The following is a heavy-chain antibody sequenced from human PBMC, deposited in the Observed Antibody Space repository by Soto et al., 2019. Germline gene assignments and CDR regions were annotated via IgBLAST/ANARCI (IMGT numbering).Heavy chain of an antibody. Sequence: PSETLSLTCTVSGGSISSYYWSWIRQPPGKGLEWIGYIYYSGSTNYNPSLKSRVTISVDTSKNQFSLKLSSVTAADTAVYYCASGGLGYCTNGVCSPYYYYYGMDVWGQGTTVT. CDR2: IYYSGST. CDR1: GGSISSYY. CDR3: ASGGLGYCTNGVCSPYYYYYGMDV. V-gene: IGHV4-59*01. J-gene: IGHJ6*02. D-gene: IGHD2-8*01.